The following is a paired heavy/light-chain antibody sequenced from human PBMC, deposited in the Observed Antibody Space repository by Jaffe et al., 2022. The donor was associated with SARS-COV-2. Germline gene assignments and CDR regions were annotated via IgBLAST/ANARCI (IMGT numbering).Light chain of an antibody. Sequence: EIVLTQSPGTLSLSPGERATLSCRASQSVSSSYLAWYQQKPGQAPRLLIYGASSRAAGIPDRFSGSGSGTDFTLTISRLEPEDFAVYCCQQYGNSPLYSFGQGTKLEIK. CDR2: GAS. V-gene: IGKV3-20*01. CDR3: QQYGNSPLYS. CDR1: QSVSSSY. J-gene: IGKJ2*03.
Heavy chain of an antibody. CDR1: GGSISSGSYH. J-gene: IGHJ4*02. V-gene: IGHV4-61*02. Sequence: QVQLLESGPGLLKPSQTLSLTCTVSGGSISSGSYHWSWIRQPAGKGLEWIGHMSASGIINYNPSLKSRVTISVDTSKNQVSLNLNSVTAADTAVYYCARDPVDGYGHFDSWAQGTLVTVSS. D-gene: IGHD5-12*01. CDR3: ARDPVDGYGHFDS. CDR2: MSASGII.